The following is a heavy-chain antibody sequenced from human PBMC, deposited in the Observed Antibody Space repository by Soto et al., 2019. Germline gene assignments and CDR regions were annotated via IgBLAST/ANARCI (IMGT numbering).Heavy chain of an antibody. CDR3: ARVGSPGPGIFTKQLVPAFDI. Sequence: PSRGLEWLGRTYYRSKWYNDYAVSVKSRITINPDTSKNQFSLQLNSVTPEDTAVYYCARVGSPGPGIFTKQLVPAFDIWGNGTIVPVTS. CDR2: TYYRSKWYN. V-gene: IGHV6-1*01. J-gene: IGHJ3*02. D-gene: IGHD6-13*01.